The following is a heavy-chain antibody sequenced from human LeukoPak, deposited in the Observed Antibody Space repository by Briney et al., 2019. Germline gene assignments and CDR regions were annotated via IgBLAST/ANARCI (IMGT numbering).Heavy chain of an antibody. V-gene: IGHV3-30*02. CDR2: IRYGGSNK. Sequence: GGSLRLSCAASGFTFSSYGMHWVRQAPGKGLEWVAFIRYGGSNKYYADSVKGRFTISRDNSKNTLYLQMNSLRAEDTAVYYCAKVDSSGYYYYFDYWGQGTLVTVSS. D-gene: IGHD3-22*01. CDR3: AKVDSSGYYYYFDY. CDR1: GFTFSSYG. J-gene: IGHJ4*02.